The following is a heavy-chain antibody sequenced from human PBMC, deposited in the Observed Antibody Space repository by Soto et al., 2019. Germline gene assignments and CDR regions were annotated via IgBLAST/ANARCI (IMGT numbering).Heavy chain of an antibody. V-gene: IGHV1-2*04. CDR1: GYTFTGYY. D-gene: IGHD6-19*01. J-gene: IGHJ4*02. Sequence: ASVKVSCKASGYTFTGYYMHWVRQAPGQGLEWMGWINPNSGGTNYAQKFQGWVTMTRDTSISTAYMELSRLRSDDTAVYYCASDLLQVRSGPVYYFDYWGQGTLVTVSS. CDR3: ASDLLQVRSGPVYYFDY. CDR2: INPNSGGT.